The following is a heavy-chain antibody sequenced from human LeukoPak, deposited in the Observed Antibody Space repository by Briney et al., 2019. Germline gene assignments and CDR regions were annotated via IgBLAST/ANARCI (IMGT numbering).Heavy chain of an antibody. Sequence: GGSLRLSCAASGFTISSNAMSWVRQAPGKGLEWVSVISDSGDRTYYADSVKGRFTISRDDSKNTLSLQINSLRAEDTAFYYCAKDRSLDDDDSNGYFDYWGLGTLVTVSS. CDR2: ISDSGDRT. CDR3: AKDRSLDDDDSNGYFDY. J-gene: IGHJ4*02. D-gene: IGHD1-26*01. CDR1: GFTISSNA. V-gene: IGHV3-23*01.